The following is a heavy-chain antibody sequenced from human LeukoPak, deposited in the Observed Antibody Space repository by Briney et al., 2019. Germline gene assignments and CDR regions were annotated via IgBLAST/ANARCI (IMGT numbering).Heavy chain of an antibody. Sequence: GGSLRLSCAASGFTFSNYAMSWVRQAPGKGLEWVSAISGNGGGTYYADSVKGRFTISRDNSKNTLYLQMKSLRAEDTAVYYCAKELYLPLLWFGELLGGPFDYWGQGTLVTVSS. D-gene: IGHD3-10*01. CDR1: GFTFSNYA. J-gene: IGHJ4*02. CDR2: ISGNGGGT. V-gene: IGHV3-23*01. CDR3: AKELYLPLLWFGELLGGPFDY.